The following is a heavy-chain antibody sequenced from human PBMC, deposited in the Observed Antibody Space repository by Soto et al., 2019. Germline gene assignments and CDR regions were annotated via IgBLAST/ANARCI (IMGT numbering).Heavy chain of an antibody. J-gene: IGHJ6*02. CDR2: INPNSGGT. CDR1: GYTFTGYY. Sequence: ASVKVSCKVSGYTFTGYYMHWVRQAPGQGLEWMGWINPNSGGTNYAQKFQGRVTMTRDTSISTAYMELSRLRSDDTAAYYCAREDCSGGSCYHYYGMDVWGQGTTVTVSS. D-gene: IGHD2-15*01. V-gene: IGHV1-2*02. CDR3: AREDCSGGSCYHYYGMDV.